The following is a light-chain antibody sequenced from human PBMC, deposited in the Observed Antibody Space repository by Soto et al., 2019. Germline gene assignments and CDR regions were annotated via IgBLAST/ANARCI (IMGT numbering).Light chain of an antibody. CDR3: ETWDSNTRV. J-gene: IGLJ2*01. Sequence: QSVLTQSSSASASLGSSVKLTCTLSSGHSSYIIAWHQQQPGKAPRYLMKLEGSGSYNEGSGVPVRFSGSSSGADRYLTISNLQFEDEADYYCETWDSNTRVFGGGTKLTVL. CDR2: LEGSGSY. V-gene: IGLV4-60*02. CDR1: SGHSSYI.